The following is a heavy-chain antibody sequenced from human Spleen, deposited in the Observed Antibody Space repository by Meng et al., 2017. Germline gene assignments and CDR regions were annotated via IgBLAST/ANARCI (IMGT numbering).Heavy chain of an antibody. J-gene: IGHJ4*02. CDR2: INHSGST. D-gene: IGHD6-19*01. V-gene: IGHV4-34*01. CDR1: GGSFSGYY. CDR3: ARESSGWYGKRGGFDY. Sequence: GSLRLSCAVYGGSFSGYYWSWIRQPPGKGLEWIGEINHSGSTNYNPSLKSRVTISVDTSKNQFSLKLSSVTAADTAVYYCARESSGWYGKRGGFDYWGQGTLVTVSS.